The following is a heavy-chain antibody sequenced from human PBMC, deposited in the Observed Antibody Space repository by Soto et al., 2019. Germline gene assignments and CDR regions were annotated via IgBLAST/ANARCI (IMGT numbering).Heavy chain of an antibody. CDR2: IYYSGST. V-gene: IGHV4-59*01. CDR3: ASDYEGY. J-gene: IGHJ4*02. Sequence: SETLSLTCTVSGGSISIYYWSWIRQPPGKGLEWIGYIYYSGSTNYNPSLKSRVTISVDTSKNQFSLKLSSVTAADTAVYYCASDYEGYWGQGTLVTVSS. D-gene: IGHD5-12*01. CDR1: GGSISIYY.